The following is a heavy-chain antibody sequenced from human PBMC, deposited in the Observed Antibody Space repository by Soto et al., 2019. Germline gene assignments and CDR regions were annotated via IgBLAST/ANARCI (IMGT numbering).Heavy chain of an antibody. J-gene: IGHJ6*02. CDR1: EFTFENYA. CDR3: AKDSWAIFGVPAGEYYAMDV. D-gene: IGHD3-3*01. V-gene: IGHV3-23*01. CDR2: ISGSGGTT. Sequence: EVQLLESGGAPVQSGGSLRLSCVASEFTFENYAMSWVRQAPGKGLEWVSAISGSGGTTYYSDSVKGRFTISRDNSKNTVYLQMNDLRVEDAAEYFCAKDSWAIFGVPAGEYYAMDVWGQGTTVTVSS.